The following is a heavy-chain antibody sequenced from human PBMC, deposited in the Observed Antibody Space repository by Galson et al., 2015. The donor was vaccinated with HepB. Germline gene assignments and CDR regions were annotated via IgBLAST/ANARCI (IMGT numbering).Heavy chain of an antibody. Sequence: ETLSLTCTVSGGSISSSSYYWGWIRQPPGKGLEWIGSIYYSGSTYYNPSLKSRVTISVDTSKNQFSLKLSSVTAADTAVYYCARLETHGGLRYFDWLPRTRYNWFDPWGQGTLVTVSS. CDR3: ARLETHGGLRYFDWLPRTRYNWFDP. CDR1: GGSISSSSYY. V-gene: IGHV4-39*01. CDR2: IYYSGST. J-gene: IGHJ5*02. D-gene: IGHD3-9*01.